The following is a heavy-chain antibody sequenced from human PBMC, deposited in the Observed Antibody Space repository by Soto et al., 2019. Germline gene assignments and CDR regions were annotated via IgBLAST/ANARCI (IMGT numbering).Heavy chain of an antibody. CDR2: INADNGNT. J-gene: IGHJ6*02. V-gene: IGHV1-3*01. Sequence: SGKVSCQGSGYTFTRYAIHWARQAPGQRLGWMVWINADNGNTKYSQKFQGRVTITRDTSASTAYMELSSLRSEDTAVYYCARNFYIQLSYLSHHPGTALWRHATPFTV. D-gene: IGHD3-16*02. CDR1: GYTFTRYA. CDR3: ARNFYIQLSYLSHHPGTAL.